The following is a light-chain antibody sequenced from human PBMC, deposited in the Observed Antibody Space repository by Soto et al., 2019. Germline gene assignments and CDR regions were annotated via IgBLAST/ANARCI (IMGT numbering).Light chain of an antibody. V-gene: IGLV2-8*01. CDR1: SSDVGGYNY. CDR3: SSYSGTNYHYV. Sequence: QSVLTQPPSASGSFGQSVTISCTGTSSDVGGYNYVSWYQQHPGKAPKLMIYEVSERPSGVPDRFSGSKSGNTASLTVSGLQADDEADYYGSSYSGTNYHYVFGTGTKVNVL. J-gene: IGLJ1*01. CDR2: EVS.